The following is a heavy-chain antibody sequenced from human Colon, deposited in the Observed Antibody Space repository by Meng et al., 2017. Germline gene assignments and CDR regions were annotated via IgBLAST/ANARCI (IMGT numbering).Heavy chain of an antibody. Sequence: HVRLQESGPGLVNPSETLSPTCTVSGGSISSYYWTWIRQPAGKGLEWIGRIYSSGSTNYNPSLKSRVTMSVDTSKNQVSLNLTSVTAADTAVYYCARDGSGSRPFNYWGQGTLVTVSS. CDR2: IYSSGST. CDR3: ARDGSGSRPFNY. V-gene: IGHV4-4*07. CDR1: GGSISSYY. D-gene: IGHD3-10*01. J-gene: IGHJ4*02.